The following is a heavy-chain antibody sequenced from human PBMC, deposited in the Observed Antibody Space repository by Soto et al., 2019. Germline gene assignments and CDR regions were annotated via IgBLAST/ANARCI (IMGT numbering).Heavy chain of an antibody. J-gene: IGHJ4*02. D-gene: IGHD2-2*01. CDR3: ARTFIVVVPAAQYFDY. V-gene: IGHV3-7*03. CDR2: IKQDGSEK. CDR1: GFTFSSYW. Sequence: PGGSLRLSCAASGFTFSSYWMSWVRQAPGKGLEWVANIKQDGSEKYYVDSVKGRFTISRDNAKNSLYLQMNSLRAEDTAVYYCARTFIVVVPAAQYFDYWGQGTLVT.